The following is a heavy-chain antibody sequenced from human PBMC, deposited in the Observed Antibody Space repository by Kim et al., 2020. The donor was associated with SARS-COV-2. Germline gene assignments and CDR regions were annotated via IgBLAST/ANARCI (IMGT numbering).Heavy chain of an antibody. CDR3: ARDLYGYGSGSIGGSYFDY. J-gene: IGHJ4*02. CDR2: ISSSSSTI. Sequence: GGSLRLSCAASGFTFSSYSMNWVRQAPGKGLEWVSYISSSSSTIYYADSVKGRFTISRDNAKNSLYLQMNSLRAEDTAVYYCARDLYGYGSGSIGGSYFDYWGQGTLVTVSS. V-gene: IGHV3-48*04. CDR1: GFTFSSYS. D-gene: IGHD3-10*01.